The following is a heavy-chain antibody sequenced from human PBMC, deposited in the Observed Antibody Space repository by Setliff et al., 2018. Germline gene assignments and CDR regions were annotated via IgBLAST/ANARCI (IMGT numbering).Heavy chain of an antibody. CDR1: GFTFSSYA. J-gene: IGHJ4*02. Sequence: GGSLRLSCAASGFTFSSYAMTWVRQAPGKGLERVSAISGGGTYYADSVKGRLTISRDNSKNTLYLQMNSLRAEDTAVYYCAKDMGAVDYWGQGTLVTVSS. CDR3: AKDMGAVDY. D-gene: IGHD1-26*01. V-gene: IGHV3-23*01. CDR2: ISGGGT.